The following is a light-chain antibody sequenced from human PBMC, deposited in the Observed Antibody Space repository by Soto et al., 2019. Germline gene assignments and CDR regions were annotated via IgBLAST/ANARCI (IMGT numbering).Light chain of an antibody. CDR3: HQTYANPWT. V-gene: IGKV1-39*01. CDR1: QSISTY. J-gene: IGKJ1*01. Sequence: DIQMTQSPSSLSASVGDRVSITCRASQSISTYLNWYQQKPRMAPKVLIYAASRLQSGVPSRFSGSGSGTDFTLTISSLQPEDFATYYCHQTYANPWTFGHGTKVEIK. CDR2: AAS.